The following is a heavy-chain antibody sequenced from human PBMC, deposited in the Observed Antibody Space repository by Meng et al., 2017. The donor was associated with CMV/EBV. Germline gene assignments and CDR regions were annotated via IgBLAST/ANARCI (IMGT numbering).Heavy chain of an antibody. Sequence: GESLKISCAASGFTFSNAWMSWVRQAPGKGLEWVGRIKSKTDGGTTGYAAPVKGRFTISRDDSKNTLYLQMNSLKTEDTAVYYCTASNYYYYGMDVWGQGTTVTVSS. D-gene: IGHD2-2*01. CDR2: IKSKTDGGTT. CDR1: GFTFSNAW. J-gene: IGHJ6*02. CDR3: TASNYYYYGMDV. V-gene: IGHV3-15*01.